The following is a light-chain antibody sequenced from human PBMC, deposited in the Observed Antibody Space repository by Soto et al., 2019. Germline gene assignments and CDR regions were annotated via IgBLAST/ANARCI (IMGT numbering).Light chain of an antibody. CDR2: EAS. Sequence: DIVLTQSPGTLSVSPGERATLSCRASQTLTNISLAWYQQGPGQAPRLLVYEASSRATGISNRFSGSGSGSDFTLTINKLEPGDSAVYYCQQYGHSPLTLGGGTKVESK. J-gene: IGKJ4*01. V-gene: IGKV3-20*01. CDR3: QQYGHSPLT. CDR1: QTLTNIS.